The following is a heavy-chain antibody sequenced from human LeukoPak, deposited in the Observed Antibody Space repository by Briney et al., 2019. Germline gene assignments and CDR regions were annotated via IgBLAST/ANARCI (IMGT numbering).Heavy chain of an antibody. Sequence: GGSLRLSCAASGFTFSSYGMHWVRQASGKGLEWGAGIWYDGSNKYYADSVKGRFTISRDNSKNTLYLQMNSLRAEDTAVYYCAIGNTAMVTWGQGTLVTVSS. V-gene: IGHV3-33*01. CDR2: IWYDGSNK. CDR3: AIGNTAMVT. J-gene: IGHJ4*02. CDR1: GFTFSSYG. D-gene: IGHD5-18*01.